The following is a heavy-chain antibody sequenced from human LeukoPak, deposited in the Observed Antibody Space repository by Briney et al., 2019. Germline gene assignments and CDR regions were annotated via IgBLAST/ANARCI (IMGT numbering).Heavy chain of an antibody. J-gene: IGHJ4*02. CDR3: ARPTPGGWYYFDY. Sequence: GGSLRLSCAASGFTFSSYEMNWVRQAPGKGLEWVSYISSSGSTIYYADSVKGRFTISGDNAKNSLYLQMNSLRAEDTAVYYCARPTPGGWYYFDYWGQGTLVTVSS. CDR1: GFTFSSYE. D-gene: IGHD6-19*01. CDR2: ISSSGSTI. V-gene: IGHV3-48*03.